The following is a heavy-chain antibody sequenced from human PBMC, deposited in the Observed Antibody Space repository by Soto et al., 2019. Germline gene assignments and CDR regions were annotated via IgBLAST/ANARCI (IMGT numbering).Heavy chain of an antibody. CDR1: GYTFTDYY. CDR3: ARRKGDYYDSSGYHYYFDY. Sequence: GASVKVSCKASGYTFTDYYVHWVRQAPGQGLEWMGWINPNSGGTKSAQKFQGRVTMTRDTSSSTAYMELSRLRSDDTAVYYCARRKGDYYDSSGYHYYFDYWGQGTLVTVSS. CDR2: INPNSGGT. D-gene: IGHD3-22*01. V-gene: IGHV1-2*02. J-gene: IGHJ4*02.